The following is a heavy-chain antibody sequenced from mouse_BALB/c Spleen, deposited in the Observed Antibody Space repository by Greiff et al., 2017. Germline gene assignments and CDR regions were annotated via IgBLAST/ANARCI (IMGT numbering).Heavy chain of an antibody. CDR2: IYPGDGDT. Sequence: VQLQQSGAELVRPGSSVKISCKASGYAFSSYWMNWVKQRPGQGLEWIGQIYPGDGDTNYNGKFKGKATLTADKSSSTAYMQLTSLTSEASAVYFCARSLITTVVAEYFDVWGAGTTVTVSS. CDR1: GYAFSSYW. D-gene: IGHD1-1*01. J-gene: IGHJ1*01. CDR3: ARSLITTVVAEYFDV. V-gene: IGHV1-80*01.